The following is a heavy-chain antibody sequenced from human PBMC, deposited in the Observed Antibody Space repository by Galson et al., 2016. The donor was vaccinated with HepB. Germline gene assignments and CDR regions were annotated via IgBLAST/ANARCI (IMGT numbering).Heavy chain of an antibody. D-gene: IGHD2-8*02. CDR2: IWSDGSNK. J-gene: IGHJ4*02. Sequence: SLRLSCAASGFSFDSHGMHWVRQAPGKGLEWVAVIWSDGSNKYYADSAKGRFTISRDNSKNTLYLQMNSLRAEDTAVYYCARDETGGWPFAWWGQGTLVTVPS. CDR3: ARDETGGWPFAW. V-gene: IGHV3-33*01. CDR1: GFSFDSHG.